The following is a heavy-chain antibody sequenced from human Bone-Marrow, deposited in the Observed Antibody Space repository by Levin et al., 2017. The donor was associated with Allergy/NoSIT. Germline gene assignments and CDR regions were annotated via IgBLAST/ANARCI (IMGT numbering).Heavy chain of an antibody. J-gene: IGHJ3*02. V-gene: IGHV3-48*03. CDR3: ARDSDTAMGLDAFDI. CDR2: ISSSGSTI. CDR1: GFTFSSYE. D-gene: IGHD5-18*01. Sequence: SCAASGFTFSSYEMNWVRQAPGKGLEWVSYISSSGSTIYYADSVKGRFTISRDNAKNSLYLQMNSLRAEDTAVYYCARDSDTAMGLDAFDIWGQGTMVTVSS.